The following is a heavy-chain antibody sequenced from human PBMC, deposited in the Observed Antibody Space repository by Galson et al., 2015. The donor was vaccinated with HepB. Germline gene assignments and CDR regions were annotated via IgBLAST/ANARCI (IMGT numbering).Heavy chain of an antibody. CDR3: AKEYYDFWSGD. Sequence: SLRLSCAASGFTFSSYGMHWVRQAPGKGLEWVAVISYDGSNKYYADSVKGRFTISRDNSKNTLYLQMNSLRAEDTAVYYCAKEYYDFWSGDWGQGTLVTVSS. CDR1: GFTFSSYG. CDR2: ISYDGSNK. J-gene: IGHJ4*02. D-gene: IGHD3-3*01. V-gene: IGHV3-30*18.